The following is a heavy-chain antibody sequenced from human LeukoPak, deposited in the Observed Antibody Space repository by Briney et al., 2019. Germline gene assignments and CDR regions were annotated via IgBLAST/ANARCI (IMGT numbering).Heavy chain of an antibody. CDR2: IYYSGNT. J-gene: IGHJ4*02. Sequence: PGGSLRLSCAASGFTFSNAWMSWVRQAPGKGLEWIGSIYYSGNTYYNSSLKSRVTISIDTSANLFSLKLNSVTAADTAFYFCARQTGSGLFILPGGQGTLVTVSS. D-gene: IGHD3-10*01. CDR3: ARQTGSGLFILP. CDR1: GFTFSNAW. V-gene: IGHV4-39*01.